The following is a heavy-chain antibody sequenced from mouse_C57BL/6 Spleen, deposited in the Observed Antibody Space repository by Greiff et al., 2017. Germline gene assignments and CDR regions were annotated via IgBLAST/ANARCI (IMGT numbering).Heavy chain of an antibody. CDR2: IDPETGGT. V-gene: IGHV1-15*01. CDR3: TSGGEDYFDY. J-gene: IGHJ2*01. CDR1: GYTFTDYE. Sequence: QVQLQQSGAELVRPGASVTLSCKASGYTFTDYEMHWVKQTPVHGLEWIGAIDPETGGTAYNQKFKGKAILTADKSSSTAYMELRSLTSADSAVYYCTSGGEDYFDYWGQGTTLTVSS.